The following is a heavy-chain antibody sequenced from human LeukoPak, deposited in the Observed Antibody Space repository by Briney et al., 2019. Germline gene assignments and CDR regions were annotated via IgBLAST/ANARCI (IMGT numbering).Heavy chain of an antibody. CDR1: GYTFTGYY. CDR3: ARDGIAAAGARNWFDP. J-gene: IGHJ5*02. Sequence: ASVTVSCKASGYTFTGYYMHWVRQAPGQGLEWMGWINPNSGGTNYAQKFQGRVTMTRDTSISTAYMELSRLRSDDTAVYYCARDGIAAAGARNWFDPWGQGTLVTVSS. V-gene: IGHV1-2*02. CDR2: INPNSGGT. D-gene: IGHD6-13*01.